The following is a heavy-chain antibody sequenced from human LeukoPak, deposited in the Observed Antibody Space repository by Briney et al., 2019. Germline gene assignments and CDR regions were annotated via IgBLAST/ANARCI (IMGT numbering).Heavy chain of an antibody. V-gene: IGHV3-23*01. J-gene: IGHJ3*02. CDR3: AKDRLSDYGAPTDAFDI. Sequence: GGSLRLSCAASGFTFSSYAMSWVRQAPGKGLEWVSAISGSGGGTYYADSVKGRFTISRDDSKNTLWLQMNSLRAEDTAVYYCAKDRLSDYGAPTDAFDIWGQGTMVTVSS. CDR1: GFTFSSYA. CDR2: ISGSGGGT. D-gene: IGHD4-17*01.